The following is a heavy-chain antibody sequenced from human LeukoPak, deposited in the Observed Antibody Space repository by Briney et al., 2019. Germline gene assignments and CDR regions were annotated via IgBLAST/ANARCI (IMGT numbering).Heavy chain of an antibody. V-gene: IGHV3-23*01. Sequence: PGGSLRLSCAASGFTFSNYAMNWVRQAPGKGLEWVSAVSTSGASTYYADSAKGRFTISRDNSKNTLYLQMNSLRAEDSAIYHCARDHYPSSYSNSWYYFDYWGQGTLVTVSS. D-gene: IGHD6-13*01. J-gene: IGHJ4*02. CDR2: VSTSGAST. CDR1: GFTFSNYA. CDR3: ARDHYPSSYSNSWYYFDY.